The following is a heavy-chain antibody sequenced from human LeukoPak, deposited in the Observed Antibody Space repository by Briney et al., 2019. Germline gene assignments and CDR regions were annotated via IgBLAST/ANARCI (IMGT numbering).Heavy chain of an antibody. D-gene: IGHD2-15*01. J-gene: IGHJ6*03. Sequence: GGSLRLSCAASGFTFSHYGMFWVRQAPGKGLDWVAFIPFDGGHRFYADSVKGRFTISRDNANDMVYLQMDSLRPEDTALYYCAKTALSDPSGHYYYMDVWGKGTTVTISS. CDR2: IPFDGGHR. V-gene: IGHV3-30*02. CDR1: GFTFSHYG. CDR3: AKTALSDPSGHYYYMDV.